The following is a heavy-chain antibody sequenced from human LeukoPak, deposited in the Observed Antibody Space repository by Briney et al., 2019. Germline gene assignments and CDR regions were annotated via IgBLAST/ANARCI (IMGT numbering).Heavy chain of an antibody. CDR2: IYTGGST. V-gene: IGHV3-66*02. J-gene: IGHJ6*02. CDR1: GFTVNSNY. Sequence: GGSLRLSCAASGFTVNSNYMSWVRQAPGKGLEWVSPIYTGGSTYYADSVKGRFTISRDNSKNTLYLQMNSLRPEDTAVYYCARGFGKVAANVFGGYTMDVWGQGTTVTVSS. CDR3: ARGFGKVAANVFGGYTMDV. D-gene: IGHD6-6*01.